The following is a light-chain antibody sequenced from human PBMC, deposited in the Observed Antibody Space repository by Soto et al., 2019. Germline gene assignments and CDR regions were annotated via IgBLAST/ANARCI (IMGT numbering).Light chain of an antibody. Sequence: EIVMTQSPATLTVSPGERATLSCRSSQSVSSNVAWYQQIRGQTPRLLIYGASFRATGMPARFSVSGFGTEFTLTISSLKYEDFAVYYCQQYNNWTRTFGQGTKVDI. CDR1: QSVSSN. J-gene: IGKJ1*01. CDR2: GAS. CDR3: QQYNNWTRT. V-gene: IGKV3-15*01.